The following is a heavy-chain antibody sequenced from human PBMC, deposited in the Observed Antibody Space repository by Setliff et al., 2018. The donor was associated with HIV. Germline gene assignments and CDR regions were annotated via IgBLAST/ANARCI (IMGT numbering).Heavy chain of an antibody. V-gene: IGHV4-34*01. CDR2: FRXXXST. J-gene: IGHJ3*02. D-gene: IGHD1-26*01. Sequence: SETLSLTCAVXXGSLXGYYWRWIRQPPGGGLXXSGEFRXXXSTNYNPSLXRRIXISAXXXKXQFSLXXXSVTAADTAVYYCAREGTYSGTYWVRRVASXXIWGQGT. CDR3: AREGTYSGTYWVRRVASXXI. CDR1: XGSLXGYY.